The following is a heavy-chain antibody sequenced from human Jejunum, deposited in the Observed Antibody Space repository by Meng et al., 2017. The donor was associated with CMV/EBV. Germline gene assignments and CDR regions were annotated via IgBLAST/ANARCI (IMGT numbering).Heavy chain of an antibody. Sequence: FSFSTYEMKWVRQAPGRGLEWVSYISGSGNAIFYTDSVKGRFTISRDNAKNSLFLQLNSLRAEDTAVYYCARVVRGYNGYYSIDYWGQGTRVTVSS. CDR2: ISGSGNAI. CDR3: ARVVRGYNGYYSIDY. J-gene: IGHJ4*02. CDR1: FSFSTYE. D-gene: IGHD5-12*01. V-gene: IGHV3-48*03.